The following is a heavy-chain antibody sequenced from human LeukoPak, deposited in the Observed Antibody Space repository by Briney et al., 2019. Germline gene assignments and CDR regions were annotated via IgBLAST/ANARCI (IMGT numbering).Heavy chain of an antibody. D-gene: IGHD5-12*01. J-gene: IGHJ4*02. Sequence: PGGSLRLSCAASGFTFSSYSMNWVRQAPGKGLEWVSSISSSSSYIYYADSVKSRFTISRDNAKNTLYLQMNSLRAEDTAVYYCAKVGHIVATNQIDYWGQGTLVTVSS. CDR3: AKVGHIVATNQIDY. CDR2: ISSSSSYI. V-gene: IGHV3-21*04. CDR1: GFTFSSYS.